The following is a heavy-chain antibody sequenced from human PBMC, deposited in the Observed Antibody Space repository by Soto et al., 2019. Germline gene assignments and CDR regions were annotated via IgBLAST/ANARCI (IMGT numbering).Heavy chain of an antibody. CDR3: ARSYYDFWSGDYYYYMDV. J-gene: IGHJ6*03. CDR1: GDSISSHY. Sequence: QVQLQESGPGLVKPSETLSLTCTVSGDSISSHYWSWIRQPPGKGLEWIGYVYYSGSTNYNPSLKSRVTRSIDTSKSQFSLKLSSVTAADTAVYYCARSYYDFWSGDYYYYMDVWGKGTTVTVSS. V-gene: IGHV4-59*08. D-gene: IGHD3-3*01. CDR2: VYYSGST.